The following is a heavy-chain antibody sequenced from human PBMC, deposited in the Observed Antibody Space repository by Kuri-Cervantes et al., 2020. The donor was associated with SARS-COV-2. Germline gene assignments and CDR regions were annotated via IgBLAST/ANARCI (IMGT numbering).Heavy chain of an antibody. Sequence: GESLKISCAASGFTFSSYSMNWVRQAPGKGLEWVSSISSSSSYIYYADSVKGRFTISRDNAKNSLYLQMNSLRAEDTAVYYCTRAGDRYYYYYYYMDVWGKGTTVTVSS. CDR1: GFTFSSYS. CDR3: TRAGDRYYYYYYYMDV. CDR2: ISSSSSYI. J-gene: IGHJ6*03. D-gene: IGHD2-21*02. V-gene: IGHV3-21*01.